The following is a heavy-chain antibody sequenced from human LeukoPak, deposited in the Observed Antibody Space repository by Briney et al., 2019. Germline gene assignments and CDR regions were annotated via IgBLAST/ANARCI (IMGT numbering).Heavy chain of an antibody. J-gene: IGHJ4*02. CDR2: ITGSGGST. CDR3: ARTGCSSFNCYLDY. D-gene: IGHD2-2*01. CDR1: GFTFGSFA. V-gene: IGHV3-23*01. Sequence: GGSLRLSFAASGFTFGSFAMRWVRKAPGKGLDWVSAITGSGGSTYYADSVKGRFTISRDNSKNTLYLQMNSLRAEDTAVYYCARTGCSSFNCYLDYWGQGTLVTVSS.